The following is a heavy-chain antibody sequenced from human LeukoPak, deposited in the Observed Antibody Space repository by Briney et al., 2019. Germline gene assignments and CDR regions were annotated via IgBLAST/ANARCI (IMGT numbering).Heavy chain of an antibody. CDR1: SASISGDH. J-gene: IGHJ3*02. CDR3: AKDRSINAFNI. V-gene: IGHV4-59*01. CDR2: MSPSGST. Sequence: SETLPLTCTVSSASISGDHWNWIRQPPGKGLEWIGYMSPSGSTNYNPSLKSRVTIFRDTSKNQFFLKLSAATAADTAVYYCAKDRSINAFNIWGQGTVVTVSS. D-gene: IGHD2-21*01.